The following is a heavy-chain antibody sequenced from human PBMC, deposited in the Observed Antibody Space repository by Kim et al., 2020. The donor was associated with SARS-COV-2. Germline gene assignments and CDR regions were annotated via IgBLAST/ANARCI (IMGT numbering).Heavy chain of an antibody. Sequence: GGSLRLSCAASGFTFDDYAMHWVRQAPGKGLEWVSGISWNSGSIGYADSVKGRFTISRDNAKNSLYLQMNSLRAEDTALYYCAKDGGRLIAVAGTREPFDYWGQGTLVTVSS. CDR2: ISWNSGSI. D-gene: IGHD6-19*01. CDR1: GFTFDDYA. CDR3: AKDGGRLIAVAGTREPFDY. V-gene: IGHV3-9*01. J-gene: IGHJ4*02.